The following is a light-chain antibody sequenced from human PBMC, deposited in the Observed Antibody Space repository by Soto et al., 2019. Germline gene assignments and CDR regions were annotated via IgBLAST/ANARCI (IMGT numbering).Light chain of an antibody. V-gene: IGLV2-14*01. CDR2: EVG. J-gene: IGLJ1*01. Sequence: QSVLTQPASVSGSPGQSITISCTGSSSDVGGHNHVSWDQQHPGKAPKLIIYEVGNRPSGVSNRFSGSKSGNTASLTISGFQAEDEADYYCNSYTSSSTHVFGTGTKLTVL. CDR1: SSDVGGHNH. CDR3: NSYTSSSTHV.